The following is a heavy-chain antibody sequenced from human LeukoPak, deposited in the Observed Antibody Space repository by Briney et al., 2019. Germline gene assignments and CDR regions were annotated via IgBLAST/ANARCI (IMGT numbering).Heavy chain of an antibody. Sequence: EWIGRIYTSGSTDYNPSLKSRVTMSVDTSKNQFSLKLSSVTAADTAVYYCAREITIFGEDVWGQGSTVTVSS. CDR3: AREITIFGEDV. CDR2: IYTSGST. J-gene: IGHJ6*02. D-gene: IGHD3-3*01. V-gene: IGHV4-4*07.